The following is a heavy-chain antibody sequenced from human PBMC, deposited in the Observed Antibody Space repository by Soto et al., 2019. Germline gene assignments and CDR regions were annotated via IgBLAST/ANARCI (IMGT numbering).Heavy chain of an antibody. CDR3: AKDQVDVVATSKEGFDV. V-gene: IGHV3-23*01. Sequence: EVQLLESGGGLVQPGGSLRLSCAASGFTFSSCAMTWVRQAPGKGLEWVSATGGSGGSTYYADSVKGRFTISRDNSKNTLYLQMNSLRAEDTAVYYWAKDQVDVVATSKEGFDVWGQGTMVAVSS. J-gene: IGHJ3*01. D-gene: IGHD5-12*01. CDR2: TGGSGGST. CDR1: GFTFSSCA.